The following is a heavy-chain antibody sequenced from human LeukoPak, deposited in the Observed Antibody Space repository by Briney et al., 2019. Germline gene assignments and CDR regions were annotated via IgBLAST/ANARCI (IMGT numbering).Heavy chain of an antibody. D-gene: IGHD1-14*01. Sequence: GGSLRLSCAASGFTVITNDMTWFRQAPGKGLEWVSVLYSDGNTKYADSVQGRFTISRDNSKNTLYLEMNSLSPDDTAAYYCARGVEPLAANTLAYWGQGTLVTVSS. J-gene: IGHJ4*02. CDR2: LYSDGNT. CDR1: GFTVITND. CDR3: ARGVEPLAANTLAY. V-gene: IGHV3-53*01.